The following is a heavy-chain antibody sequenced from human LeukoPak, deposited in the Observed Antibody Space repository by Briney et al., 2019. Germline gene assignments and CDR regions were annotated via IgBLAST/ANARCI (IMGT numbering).Heavy chain of an antibody. CDR3: ARVGAVAGSPYYYYYGMDV. Sequence: GGSLRLSCAASGFTFSSYAMHWVRQAPGKGLEWVAVISYDGSNKYYADSVKGRFTISRDNSKNTLYLQMNSLRAEDTAVYYCARVGAVAGSPYYYYYGMDVWGQGTTVTVSS. V-gene: IGHV3-30-3*01. D-gene: IGHD6-19*01. J-gene: IGHJ6*02. CDR1: GFTFSSYA. CDR2: ISYDGSNK.